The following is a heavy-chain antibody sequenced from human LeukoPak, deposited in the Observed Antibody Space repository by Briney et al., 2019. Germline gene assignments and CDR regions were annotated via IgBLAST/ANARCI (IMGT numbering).Heavy chain of an antibody. V-gene: IGHV3-7*04. CDR3: ARAAESTMVRGVIIASHYYYYMDV. Sequence: GGSLRLSCAASGFTFSSYWMSWVRQAPGKGLEWVANIKQDGSEKYYVDSVKGRFTISRDNAKNSLYLQMNSLRAEDTAVYYCARAAESTMVRGVIIASHYYYYMDVWGKGPRSPSP. J-gene: IGHJ6*03. CDR2: IKQDGSEK. CDR1: GFTFSSYW. D-gene: IGHD3-10*01.